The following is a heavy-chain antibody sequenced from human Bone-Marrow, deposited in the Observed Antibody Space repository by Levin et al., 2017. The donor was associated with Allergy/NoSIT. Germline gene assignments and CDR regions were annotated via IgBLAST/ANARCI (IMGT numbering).Heavy chain of an antibody. Sequence: ASVKVSCKASGYTFTGYYMHWVRQAPGQGLEWMGWINPNSGGTNYAQKFQGRVTMTRDTSISTAYMELSRLRSDDTAVYYCARDQLSSSWYSRGGMDVWGQGTTVTVSS. D-gene: IGHD6-13*01. V-gene: IGHV1-2*02. J-gene: IGHJ6*02. CDR1: GYTFTGYY. CDR3: ARDQLSSSWYSRGGMDV. CDR2: INPNSGGT.